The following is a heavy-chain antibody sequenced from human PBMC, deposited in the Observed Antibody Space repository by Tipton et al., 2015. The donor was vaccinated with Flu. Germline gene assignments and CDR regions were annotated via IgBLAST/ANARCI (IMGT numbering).Heavy chain of an antibody. CDR1: GYTFTSYD. CDR2: MNPNSGNT. CDR3: ARGTDYYDFWSGYSSGMDV. V-gene: IGHV1-8*01. Sequence: QLVQSGAEVKKPGASVKVSCKASGYTFTSYDINWVRQATGQGLEWMGWMNPNSGNTGYAQKFQGRVTMTRNTSISTAYMELSSLRSEDTAVYYCARGTDYYDFWSGYSSGMDVWGQGTTVTVSS. J-gene: IGHJ6*02. D-gene: IGHD3-3*01.